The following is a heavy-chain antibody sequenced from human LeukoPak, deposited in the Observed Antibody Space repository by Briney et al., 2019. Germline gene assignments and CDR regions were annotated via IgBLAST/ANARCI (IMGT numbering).Heavy chain of an antibody. Sequence: WETLSLTCTVSGGSISSSSYYWGWIRQPPGKGLEWIGSIYYSGSTYYNPSLKSRVTISVDTSKNQFSLKLSSVTAADTAVYYCASGYYYDSSGHYDYWGQGTLVTVSS. V-gene: IGHV4-39*01. CDR3: ASGYYYDSSGHYDY. D-gene: IGHD3-22*01. J-gene: IGHJ4*02. CDR2: IYYSGST. CDR1: GGSISSSSYY.